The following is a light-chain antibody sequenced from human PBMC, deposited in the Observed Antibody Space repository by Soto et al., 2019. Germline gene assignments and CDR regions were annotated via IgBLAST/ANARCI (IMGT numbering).Light chain of an antibody. CDR3: SSFAVSSSFV. CDR2: EVN. V-gene: IGLV2-8*01. Sequence: QSVLTQPPSASGSPGQSVTISRTGTSNDVGGYNYVPWYQQHPGKAPKLMIYEVNKRPSGVPDRFSGSKSGNTASLTVSGLQAEGEADYYCSSFAVSSSFVFGTGTKVTVL. CDR1: SNDVGGYNY. J-gene: IGLJ1*01.